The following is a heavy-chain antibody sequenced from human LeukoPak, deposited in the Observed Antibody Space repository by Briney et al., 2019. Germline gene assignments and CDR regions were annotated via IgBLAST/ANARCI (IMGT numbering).Heavy chain of an antibody. CDR2: ITKSGTDM. V-gene: IGHV3-11*04. J-gene: IGHJ4*02. Sequence: PGGSLTLSCVASGFTFSDYYMSWFRQAPGKGPEWISYITKSGTDMEYADSVKGRFTIARDNGQNSLFLQMNSLRAEDTAVYFCGRGLWGIGYWGQRWLATVSS. CDR3: GRGLWGIGY. D-gene: IGHD7-27*01. CDR1: GFTFSDYY.